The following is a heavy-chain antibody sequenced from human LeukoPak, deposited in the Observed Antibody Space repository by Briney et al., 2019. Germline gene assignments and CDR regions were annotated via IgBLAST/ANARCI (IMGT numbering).Heavy chain of an antibody. CDR3: ARERDRYSSSSGGAFDI. CDR1: GYTFTSYD. V-gene: IGHV1-8*03. D-gene: IGHD6-6*01. J-gene: IGHJ3*02. CDR2: MNPNSGNT. Sequence: PGASVKVSCKASGYTFTSYDINWVRQATGQGLEWMGWMNPNSGNTGYAQKFQGRVTITRNTSISTAYMELSSLRSEDTAVYYCARERDRYSSSSGGAFDIWGQGTMVTVSS.